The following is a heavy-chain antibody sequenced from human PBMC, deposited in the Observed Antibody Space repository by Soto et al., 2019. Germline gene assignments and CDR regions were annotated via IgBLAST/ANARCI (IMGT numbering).Heavy chain of an antibody. V-gene: IGHV3-43*01. Sequence: PGGSLRLSCAASGFTFDDYTMHWVRQAPGKGLEWVSLISWDGGSTYYADSVKGRFTISRDNSKNSLYLQMNSLRTEDTALYYCAKGGIAAAGYYYYGMDVWGQGTTVTVSS. CDR2: ISWDGGST. CDR3: AKGGIAAAGYYYYGMDV. CDR1: GFTFDDYT. D-gene: IGHD6-13*01. J-gene: IGHJ6*02.